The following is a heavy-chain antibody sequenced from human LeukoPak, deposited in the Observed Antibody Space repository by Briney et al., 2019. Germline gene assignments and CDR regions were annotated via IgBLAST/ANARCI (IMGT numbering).Heavy chain of an antibody. CDR2: IRYDGSNK. V-gene: IGHV3-30*02. CDR1: GFTFSSYG. J-gene: IGHJ4*02. D-gene: IGHD3-10*02. Sequence: PGGSLRLSCAASGFTFSSYGMHWVRQAPGKGLEWVAFIRYDGSNKYYADSVMGRFTISRDNSKNTLYLQMSSLRAEDTAVYYCAKDLFRGFDYWGQGTLVTVSS. CDR3: AKDLFRGFDY.